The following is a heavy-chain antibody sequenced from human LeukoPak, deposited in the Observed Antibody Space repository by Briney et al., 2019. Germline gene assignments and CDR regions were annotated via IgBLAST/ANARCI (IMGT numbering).Heavy chain of an antibody. D-gene: IGHD3-22*01. Sequence: PGGSLRLSCAASGFTFSSYGMSWVRQAPGKGLEWVSDISGSGGSTYYAESVKGRFTISRDNAKNSLYLQMNSLRAEDTAVYYCARAGYYYDSSGQFDYWGQGTLVTVSS. CDR1: GFTFSSYG. CDR3: ARAGYYYDSSGQFDY. CDR2: ISGSGGST. V-gene: IGHV3-23*01. J-gene: IGHJ4*02.